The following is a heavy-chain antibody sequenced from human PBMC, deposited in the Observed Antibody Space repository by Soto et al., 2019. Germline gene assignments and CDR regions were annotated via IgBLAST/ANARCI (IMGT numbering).Heavy chain of an antibody. V-gene: IGHV4-39*01. CDR3: ARLYIVATQMVFFDY. CDR1: GGSISSSSYY. D-gene: IGHD5-12*01. Sequence: SETLSLTCTVSGGSISSSSYYWGWIRQPPGKGLEWIGSIYYSGSTYYNPSLKSRVTISVDTSKNQFSLKLSSVTAADTAVYYCARLYIVATQMVFFDYWGQGTLLTVSS. CDR2: IYYSGST. J-gene: IGHJ4*02.